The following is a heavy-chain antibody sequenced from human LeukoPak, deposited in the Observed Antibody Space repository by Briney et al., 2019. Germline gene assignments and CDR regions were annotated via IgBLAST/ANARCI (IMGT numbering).Heavy chain of an antibody. CDR1: GFTFSSYA. CDR3: ARDPVPAAARHFDY. Sequence: SGGSLRLSCAASGFTFSSYAMHWVRQAPGKGLEWLAVISSDGSLEHYADSVKGRFTISRDNSKYTLYLQMNSLRPEDTAVYYCARDPVPAAARHFDYWGQGTLVTVSS. V-gene: IGHV3-30-3*01. CDR2: ISSDGSLE. J-gene: IGHJ4*02. D-gene: IGHD2-2*01.